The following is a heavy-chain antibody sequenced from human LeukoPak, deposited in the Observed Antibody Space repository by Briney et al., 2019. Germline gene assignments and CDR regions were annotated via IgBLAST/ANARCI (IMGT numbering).Heavy chain of an antibody. CDR3: ARASGSSGWYAFDF. D-gene: IGHD6-19*01. V-gene: IGHV4-4*07. CDR1: GGSISNDY. Sequence: PSETLSLTCTVSGGSISNDYWSWIRQPAGKGLEWIGRIYSSGSTNYNPSLKSRVTMSVDTSKNQISLKLKSVTAADTAVYNCARASGSSGWYAFDFWGQGTLVTVSS. CDR2: IYSSGST. J-gene: IGHJ4*02.